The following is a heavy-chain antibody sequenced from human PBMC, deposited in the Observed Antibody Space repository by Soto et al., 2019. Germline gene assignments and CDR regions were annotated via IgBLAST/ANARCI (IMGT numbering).Heavy chain of an antibody. V-gene: IGHV1-2*02. J-gene: IGHJ4*02. CDR3: ARGLDSSWYEVDY. Sequence: ASVKLSCKASGYSFTGYYMHWGRKAPGQGLEWMGWINPNSGGTNYAQKFQGRVTITADKSTSTAYMELSSLRSEDTAVYYCARGLDSSWYEVDYWGQGTLVTVSS. D-gene: IGHD6-13*01. CDR1: GYSFTGYY. CDR2: INPNSGGT.